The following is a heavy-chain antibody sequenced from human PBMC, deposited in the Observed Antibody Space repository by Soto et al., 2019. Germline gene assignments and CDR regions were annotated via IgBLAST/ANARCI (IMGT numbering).Heavy chain of an antibody. Sequence: QVQLVQSGAEVKKPGSSVKVSCKASGGSLSNYGISWVRRAPGQGLEWMGGIIPVFGTANYAQKFQGRVTITADESTNIVYMDVTSLRSEDTAVYYCARGDATKIVVTTYYAMDVWGQGTTVTVSS. V-gene: IGHV1-69*12. CDR1: GGSLSNYG. CDR3: ARGDATKIVVTTYYAMDV. J-gene: IGHJ6*02. D-gene: IGHD4-17*01. CDR2: IIPVFGTA.